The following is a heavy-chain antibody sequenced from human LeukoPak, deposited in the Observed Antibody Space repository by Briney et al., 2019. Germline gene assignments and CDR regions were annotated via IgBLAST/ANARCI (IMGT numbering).Heavy chain of an antibody. CDR1: GFTFSSYW. V-gene: IGHV3-74*01. CDR2: INSDGSST. D-gene: IGHD2-15*01. CDR3: ARETYCSGGSCYKGNAFDI. Sequence: HPGGPLRLSCAASGFTFSSYWMHWVRQAPGKGLVWVSRINSDGSSTSYADSVKGRFTISRDNAKNSLYLQMNSLRADDTAVYYCARETYCSGGSCYKGNAFDIWGQGTMVTVSS. J-gene: IGHJ3*02.